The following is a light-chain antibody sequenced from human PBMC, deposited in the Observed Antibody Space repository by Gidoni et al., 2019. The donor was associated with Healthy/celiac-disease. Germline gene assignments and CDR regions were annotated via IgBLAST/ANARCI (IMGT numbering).Light chain of an antibody. CDR1: QSVSSY. Sequence: EIVLTQSPATLSLSPGERATLSCRASQSVSSYLAWYQQKPGQAPRLLIYDASNRATGIPARFSGSGSGTDSTLTISSLEPEDFAVYYCQQRSNWPPGRLTFGGGTKVEIK. CDR3: QQRSNWPPGRLT. V-gene: IGKV3-11*01. J-gene: IGKJ4*01. CDR2: DAS.